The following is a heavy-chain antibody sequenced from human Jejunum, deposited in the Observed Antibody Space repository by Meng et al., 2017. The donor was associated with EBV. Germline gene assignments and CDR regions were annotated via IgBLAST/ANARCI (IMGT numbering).Heavy chain of an antibody. Sequence: EVQLVESGGGLVQPGGSLRPSCAASGFTFSSYAMSWVRQAPGKGLEWVSGISVSGGSTHYADSVKGRFTISRDNSKNTLYLQMNSLRAEDTAVYYCAKGGSTVVRGVGTHWGQGTMVTVSA. CDR1: GFTFSSYA. CDR2: ISVSGGST. V-gene: IGHV3-23*04. CDR3: AKGGSTVVRGVGTH. J-gene: IGHJ4*02. D-gene: IGHD3-10*01.